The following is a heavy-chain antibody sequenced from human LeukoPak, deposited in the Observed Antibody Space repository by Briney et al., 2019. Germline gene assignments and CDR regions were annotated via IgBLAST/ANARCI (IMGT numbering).Heavy chain of an antibody. CDR3: AREGAYCSGTDCFATTVDA. Sequence: SRTLSLTCNVSGYSISSGDYYWTWIRQPAGKGLEWIGRVDLGGRRINNQNIISRLTVAVDPSKNQFSLSLTSVNAADTATYYCAREGAYCSGTDCFATTVDAWGPGALVTVSS. D-gene: IGHD2-2*01. CDR2: VDLGGRR. J-gene: IGHJ5*02. V-gene: IGHV4-61*02. CDR1: GYSISSGDYY.